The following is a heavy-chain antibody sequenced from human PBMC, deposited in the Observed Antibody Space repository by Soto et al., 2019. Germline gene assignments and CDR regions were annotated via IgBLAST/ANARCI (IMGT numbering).Heavy chain of an antibody. CDR1: GFTFSSYG. J-gene: IGHJ6*02. CDR3: ARDLNLHIDYYGMDV. D-gene: IGHD4-4*01. Sequence: QVQLVESGGGVVQPGRSLRLSCAASGFTFSSYGMHWVRQAPGKGLDWVAVIWYDGSNKYYADSVKGRFTISRDNSKNTLYLQMNSLRAEDTAVYYCARDLNLHIDYYGMDVWGQGTTVTVSS. CDR2: IWYDGSNK. V-gene: IGHV3-33*01.